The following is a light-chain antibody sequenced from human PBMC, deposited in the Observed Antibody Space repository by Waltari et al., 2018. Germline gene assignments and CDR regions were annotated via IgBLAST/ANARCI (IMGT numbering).Light chain of an antibody. V-gene: IGLV3-19*01. Sequence: SSELTQDPAVSVALGQTVRITCQGYTLRSYYASWYQQKPGQAPVLVIYGKNNRPSGIPDRFSGSSSGNTASLTITGAQAEDEADYYCNSRDTSDNHRVFGGGTKLSVL. J-gene: IGLJ2*01. CDR1: TLRSYY. CDR3: NSRDTSDNHRV. CDR2: GKN.